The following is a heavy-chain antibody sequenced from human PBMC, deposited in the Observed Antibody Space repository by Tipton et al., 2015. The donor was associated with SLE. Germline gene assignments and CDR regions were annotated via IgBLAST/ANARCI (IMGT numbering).Heavy chain of an antibody. J-gene: IGHJ3*02. D-gene: IGHD3-22*01. CDR3: ASEIVVTRDDAFDI. V-gene: IGHV3-48*03. Sequence: GSLRLSCAASGFTFSSYEMNWVRQAPGKGLEWVSYISSSGSTIYYADSVKGRFTISRDNAKNSLYLQMNSLRAEDTALYYCASEIVVTRDDAFDIWGQGTMVTVSS. CDR2: ISSSGSTI. CDR1: GFTFSSYE.